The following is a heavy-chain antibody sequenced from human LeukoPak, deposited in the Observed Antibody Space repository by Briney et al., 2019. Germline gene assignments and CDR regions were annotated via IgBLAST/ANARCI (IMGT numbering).Heavy chain of an antibody. CDR3: ARSRYDSSGYYGIIGD. CDR1: GFTFSNYG. CDR2: ISYDGSNK. V-gene: IGHV3-30*12. Sequence: PGGSLRLSCAASGFTFSNYGMNWVRQAPGKGLEWVALISYDGSNKYYADSVKGRFTISRDNSKNALYLEMNSLRAEDTAVYYCARSRYDSSGYYGIIGDWGKGTLVTVSS. J-gene: IGHJ4*02. D-gene: IGHD3-22*01.